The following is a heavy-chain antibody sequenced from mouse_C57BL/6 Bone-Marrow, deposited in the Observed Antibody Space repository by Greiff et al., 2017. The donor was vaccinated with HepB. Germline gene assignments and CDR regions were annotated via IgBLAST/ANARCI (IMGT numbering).Heavy chain of an antibody. D-gene: IGHD2-3*01. CDR2: IYPGDGDT. J-gene: IGHJ3*01. V-gene: IGHV1-80*01. CDR1: GYAFSSYW. Sequence: QVQLQQSGAELVKPGASVKISCKASGYAFSSYWMNWVKQRPGKGLEWIGQIYPGDGDTNYNGKFKGKATLTADKSSSTAYMQLSSLTSEDSAVYFCARGGVYDGYYEFAYWGQVTLVTVSA. CDR3: ARGGVYDGYYEFAY.